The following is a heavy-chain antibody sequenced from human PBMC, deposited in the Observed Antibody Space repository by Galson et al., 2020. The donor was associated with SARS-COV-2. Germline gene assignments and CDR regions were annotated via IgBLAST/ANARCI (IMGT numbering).Heavy chain of an antibody. CDR2: ISSSSSTI. D-gene: IGHD1-26*01. CDR1: GFTFSSYS. J-gene: IGHJ6*03. Sequence: VGSLRLSCAASGFTFSSYSMNWVRQAPGKGLEWVSYISSSSSTIYYADSVKGRFTISRDNAKNSLYLQMNSLRAEDTAVYYCARAGSSGGGYYYYMDVWGKGTTVTISS. CDR3: ARAGSSGGGYYYYMDV. V-gene: IGHV3-48*01.